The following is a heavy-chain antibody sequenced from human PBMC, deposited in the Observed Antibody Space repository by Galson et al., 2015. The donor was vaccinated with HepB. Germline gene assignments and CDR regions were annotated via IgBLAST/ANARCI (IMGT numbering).Heavy chain of an antibody. CDR1: GFAFNSYA. CDR2: ISGSDGRP. J-gene: IGHJ4*02. V-gene: IGHV3-23*01. D-gene: IGHD2-21*02. CDR3: AKATRTDCGADCPDS. Sequence: SLRLSCAASGFAFNSYAMSWVRQAPGRGLEWVSVISGSDGRPYYADSVKGRFTISRDTSKNTLYLQMDSLRVEDTAIYHWAKATRTDCGADCPDSWGQGTLVTVSS.